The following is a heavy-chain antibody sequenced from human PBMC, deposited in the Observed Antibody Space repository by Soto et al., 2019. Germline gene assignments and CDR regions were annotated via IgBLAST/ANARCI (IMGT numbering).Heavy chain of an antibody. V-gene: IGHV3-30*18. Sequence: GGSLRLSCAASGFTFSSYGINWGRQAPGKGLEWVAVISYDGSNKYYADSLKGRFTISRDNSKNTLYLQMSSLRPEDTAVYYCAKGLYGSGSYDNYFDCWGQGTLVTVSS. CDR3: AKGLYGSGSYDNYFDC. CDR2: ISYDGSNK. D-gene: IGHD3-10*01. CDR1: GFTFSSYG. J-gene: IGHJ4*02.